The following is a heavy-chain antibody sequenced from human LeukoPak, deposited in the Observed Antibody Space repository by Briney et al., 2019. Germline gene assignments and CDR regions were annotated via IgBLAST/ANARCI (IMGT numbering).Heavy chain of an antibody. J-gene: IGHJ1*01. CDR1: GFTFSTYW. CDR2: INTDGSIT. Sequence: GGSLRLSCAASGFTFSTYWMHWVRQAPGKGLLWVSRINTDGSITNYADSVKGRFTISRDNAKNTLYLQMNSLRSEDTAVYYCAKVPPSVGEATSEYFQDWGQGTLVTVSS. V-gene: IGHV3-74*01. D-gene: IGHD5/OR15-5a*01. CDR3: AKVPPSVGEATSEYFQD.